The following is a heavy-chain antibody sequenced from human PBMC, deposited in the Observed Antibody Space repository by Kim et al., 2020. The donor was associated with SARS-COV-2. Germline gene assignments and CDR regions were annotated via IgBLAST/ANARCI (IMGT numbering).Heavy chain of an antibody. CDR2: INQSGST. V-gene: IGHV4-34*01. Sequence: INQSGSTNYHPSLKSRVTISVDTSKNQFSLKLSSVTAADTAMYYCASMDVWGKGTTVTVSS. CDR3: ASMDV. J-gene: IGHJ6*03.